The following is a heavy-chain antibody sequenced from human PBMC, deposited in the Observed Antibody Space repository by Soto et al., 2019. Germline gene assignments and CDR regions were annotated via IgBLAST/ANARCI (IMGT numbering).Heavy chain of an antibody. CDR1: GDSVSSNSVI. J-gene: IGHJ6*02. CDR2: TYYRSKWYN. CDR3: ARVHYYGSGSKYYYYGMDV. Sequence: PSQTLSLTCAISGDSVSSNSVIWNWIRQSPSRGLEWLGRTYYRSKWYNDYAVSVKSRITINPDTSKNQFSLQLNSVTPEDTAVYFCARVHYYGSGSKYYYYGMDVWGQGTTVTVSS. V-gene: IGHV6-1*01. D-gene: IGHD3-10*01.